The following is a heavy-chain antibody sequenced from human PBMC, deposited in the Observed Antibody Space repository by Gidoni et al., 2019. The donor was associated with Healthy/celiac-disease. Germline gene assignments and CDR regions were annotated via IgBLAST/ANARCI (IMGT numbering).Heavy chain of an antibody. Sequence: QVQLVESGGGLVKPGGSLRLSCAASGFTFSDYYISWIRQAPGKGLEWVSYISSSSSYTNYADSVKGRFTISRDNAKNSLYLQMNSLRAEDTAVYYCASFLRFLVGGVDPWGQGTLVTVSS. CDR2: ISSSSSYT. CDR3: ASFLRFLVGGVDP. D-gene: IGHD3-3*01. V-gene: IGHV3-11*06. J-gene: IGHJ5*02. CDR1: GFTFSDYY.